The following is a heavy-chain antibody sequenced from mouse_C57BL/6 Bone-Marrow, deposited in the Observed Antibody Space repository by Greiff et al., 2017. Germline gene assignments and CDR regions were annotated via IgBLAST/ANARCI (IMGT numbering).Heavy chain of an antibody. CDR3: ARDHYGKDFDV. Sequence: EVQGVESGGGLVKPGGSLKLSCAASGFTFSSYAMSWVRQTPEKRLEWVATISDGGSYTYYPDNVKGRFTISRDNAKNNLYLQMSHLKSEDTAMXYCARDHYGKDFDVWGTGTLVTVSA. D-gene: IGHD1-1*01. J-gene: IGHJ3*01. CDR2: ISDGGSYT. V-gene: IGHV5-4*01. CDR1: GFTFSSYA.